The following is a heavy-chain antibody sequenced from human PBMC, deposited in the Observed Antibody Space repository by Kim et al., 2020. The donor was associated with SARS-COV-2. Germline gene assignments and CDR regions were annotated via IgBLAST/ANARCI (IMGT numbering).Heavy chain of an antibody. V-gene: IGHV3-7*03. CDR2: IKEDGGEK. CDR1: GFTFSSYW. Sequence: GGSLRLSCAASGFTFSSYWMTWVRQAPGKGLEWVANIKEDGGEKHSVDSVKDRFTISRDNAKNSLYLQMNSLRAEDTAIYYCARIHHVTGDRHWYFDLWGRGTLVPVSS. D-gene: IGHD7-27*01. J-gene: IGHJ2*01. CDR3: ARIHHVTGDRHWYFDL.